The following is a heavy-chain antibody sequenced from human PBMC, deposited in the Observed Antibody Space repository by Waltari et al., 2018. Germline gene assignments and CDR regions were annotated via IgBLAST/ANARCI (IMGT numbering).Heavy chain of an antibody. CDR1: GGPVSDFY. J-gene: IGHJ5*02. CDR3: ARDYDQDWFDP. V-gene: IGHV4-4*07. D-gene: IGHD3-22*01. CDR2: IHISGRT. Sequence: QVQLQESGPRLVRPSGPLSLTCTVSGGPVSDFYWPWIRQPAGGGLVWIGRIHISGRTDYHPSLKSRVSMSVDTSKNQFSLKLSAVTAADTAVYYCARDYDQDWFDPWGQGTLVTVSS.